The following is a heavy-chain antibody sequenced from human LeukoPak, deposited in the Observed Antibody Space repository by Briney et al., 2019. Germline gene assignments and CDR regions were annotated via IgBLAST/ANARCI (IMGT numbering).Heavy chain of an antibody. Sequence: GGSLRLSCAASGFTFSSYAMSWVRQAPGKGLEWVSSISGGGDNTYYADSVKGRFTISRDNSKNTLYAQMNSLRAEDTAVYYCARASYCSNGVCYLVEYWGQGTLVTVSS. J-gene: IGHJ4*02. CDR3: ARASYCSNGVCYLVEY. CDR2: ISGGGDNT. V-gene: IGHV3-23*01. CDR1: GFTFSSYA. D-gene: IGHD2-8*01.